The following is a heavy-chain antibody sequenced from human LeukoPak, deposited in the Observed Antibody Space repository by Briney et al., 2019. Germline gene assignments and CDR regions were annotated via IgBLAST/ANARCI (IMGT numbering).Heavy chain of an antibody. V-gene: IGHV1-69*04. CDR1: GGTFSSYA. Sequence: SVKVSCKASGGTFSSYAISWVRQAPGQGLEWMGRIIPILGIANYAQKFQGRVTITADKSTSTAYMELSSLRSEDTAVYYCARDEASITMIVVARAFDPWGQGTLVTVSS. J-gene: IGHJ5*02. CDR2: IIPILGIA. D-gene: IGHD3-22*01. CDR3: ARDEASITMIVVARAFDP.